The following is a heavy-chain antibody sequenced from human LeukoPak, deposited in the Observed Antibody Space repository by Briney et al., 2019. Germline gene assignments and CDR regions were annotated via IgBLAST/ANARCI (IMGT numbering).Heavy chain of an antibody. CDR3: ARDGRYGAGTSDY. D-gene: IGHD3-10*01. V-gene: IGHV3-7*01. CDR2: IKQDGSEK. Sequence: PGGSLRLSCAASGFTFSNFWMSWVRQAPGRGLECVANIKQDGSEKNYVDSVKGRFTISRDNAENSLSLQMSSLRAEDTAIYFCARDGRYGAGTSDYWGQGALVTVSS. J-gene: IGHJ4*02. CDR1: GFTFSNFW.